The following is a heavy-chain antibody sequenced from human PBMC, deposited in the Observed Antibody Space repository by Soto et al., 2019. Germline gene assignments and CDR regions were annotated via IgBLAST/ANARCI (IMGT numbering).Heavy chain of an antibody. CDR2: ISYDGSNK. CDR3: AKDPSDFWSGPIDY. CDR1: GGSISSGG. V-gene: IGHV3-30*18. Sequence: LSLTCTVSGGSISSGGYYWSWVRQAPGKGLEWVAVISYDGSNKYYADSVKGRFTISRDNSKNTLYLQMNSLRAEDTAVYYCAKDPSDFWSGPIDYWGQGTLVTVSS. J-gene: IGHJ4*02. D-gene: IGHD3-3*01.